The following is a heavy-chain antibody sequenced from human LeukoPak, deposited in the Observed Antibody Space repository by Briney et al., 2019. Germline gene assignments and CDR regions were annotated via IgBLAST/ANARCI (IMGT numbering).Heavy chain of an antibody. CDR1: GFTFSNYW. Sequence: GGSLRLSCAASGFTFSNYWMHWVRQAPGKGLVWVSRINGDGSARRHADSVKGRFTISRDNAKKTLYLQMTSLRTEDTAVYYCASASSHRIAAGGDYWGQGILVTVSS. V-gene: IGHV3-74*01. D-gene: IGHD6-13*01. CDR2: INGDGSAR. J-gene: IGHJ4*02. CDR3: ASASSHRIAAGGDY.